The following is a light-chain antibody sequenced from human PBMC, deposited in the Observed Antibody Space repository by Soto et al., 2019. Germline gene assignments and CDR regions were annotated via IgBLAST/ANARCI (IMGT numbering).Light chain of an antibody. CDR1: SSDIGAYNF. V-gene: IGLV2-14*03. CDR2: DVN. J-gene: IGLJ2*01. CDR3: TSWTTSTTMI. Sequence: QSVLTQPASVSGSPGQSITISCTGTSSDIGAYNFVSWYQHHPGKAPKLMLYDVNIRPSGVSNRFSGSKSGNTASLTISGLQAEDEADYYCTSWTTSTTMISGGGTQLTVL.